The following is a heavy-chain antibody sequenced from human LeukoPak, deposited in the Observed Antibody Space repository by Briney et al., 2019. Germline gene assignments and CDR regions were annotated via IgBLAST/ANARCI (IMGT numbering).Heavy chain of an antibody. Sequence: GGSLRLSCLASGFTFSHYAMSWVRQAPGKGLEWVSAISGSGGDTYYADSVKGRFTISRDNSKNTLYLQMNSLRAEDTAVYYCAKKGATTGDFDYWGQGTLVTVSS. V-gene: IGHV3-23*01. J-gene: IGHJ4*02. CDR3: AKKGATTGDFDY. CDR2: ISGSGGDT. CDR1: GFTFSHYA. D-gene: IGHD1-26*01.